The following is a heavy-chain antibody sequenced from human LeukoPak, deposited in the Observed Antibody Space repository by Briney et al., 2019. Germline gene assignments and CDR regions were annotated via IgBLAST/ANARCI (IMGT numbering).Heavy chain of an antibody. J-gene: IGHJ4*02. CDR1: GYTFTSYG. V-gene: IGHV1-18*01. CDR3: AIGIAAAGKPLIFY. CDR2: ISAYNGNT. Sequence: ASVTVSCKASGYTFTSYGISWVRQAPGQGLEWMGWISAYNGNTNYAQKLQGRVTMTTDTSTSTAYMELRSLRSDDTAVYYCAIGIAAAGKPLIFYWGQGTLVTVSS. D-gene: IGHD6-13*01.